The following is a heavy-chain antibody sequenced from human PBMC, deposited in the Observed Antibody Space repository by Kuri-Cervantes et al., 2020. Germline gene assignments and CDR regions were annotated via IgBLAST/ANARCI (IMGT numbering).Heavy chain of an antibody. Sequence: LSLTCAASGFTFSSYAMSWVRQAPGKGLEWVSAISGSGGSTYYADSVKGRFTISRDNSKNTLYLQMNSLRAEDTAIYYCAKGREEWIRWFDPWGQGTLVTVSS. CDR2: ISGSGGST. CDR3: AKGREEWIRWFDP. J-gene: IGHJ5*02. D-gene: IGHD5-18*01. CDR1: GFTFSSYA. V-gene: IGHV3-23*01.